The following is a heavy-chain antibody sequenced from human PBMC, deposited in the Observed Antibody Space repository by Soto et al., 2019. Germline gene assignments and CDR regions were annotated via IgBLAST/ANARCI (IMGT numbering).Heavy chain of an antibody. CDR1: GGSISSYY. V-gene: IGHV4-59*01. CDR3: AXWPPGXDYXXSAXPTDY. D-gene: IGHD3-10*01. Sequence: SETLSLTCTVSGGSISSYYWSWIRQPPGKGLEWIGYIYYSGSTNYNPSLKSRVTISVDTSKNQFSLKLSSVTAADTAVYYCAXWPPGXDYXXSAXPTDYWGQGTLVTVSS. J-gene: IGHJ4*02. CDR2: IYYSGST.